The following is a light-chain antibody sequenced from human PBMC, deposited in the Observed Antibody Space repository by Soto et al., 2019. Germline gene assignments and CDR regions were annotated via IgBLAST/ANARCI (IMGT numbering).Light chain of an antibody. CDR1: QSVTSN. J-gene: IGKJ4*01. V-gene: IGKV3-15*01. CDR2: GAS. Sequence: EIVMTQSPATLSVSPGERATLSCRASQSVTSNLAWYQQKPGQAPRLLIYGASTRATGIPARFSGSGSGTEFTLTISSLQSEDFAVYSCQQYNDWPHTFGGGTKVEIK. CDR3: QQYNDWPHT.